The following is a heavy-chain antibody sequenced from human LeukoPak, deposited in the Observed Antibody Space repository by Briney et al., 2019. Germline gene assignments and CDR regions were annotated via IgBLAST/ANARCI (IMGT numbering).Heavy chain of an antibody. V-gene: IGHV3-30*18. D-gene: IGHD6-13*01. CDR1: GFTFSSYG. CDR2: ISYDGSNK. CDR3: AKISSSWSSFDY. Sequence: GGSQRLSCAASGFTFSSYGMHWVRQAPGKGLEWVAVISYDGSNKYYADSVKGRFTVSRDNSKNTLYLQMNSLRAEDTAVYYCAKISSSWSSFDYWGQGTLVTVSS. J-gene: IGHJ4*02.